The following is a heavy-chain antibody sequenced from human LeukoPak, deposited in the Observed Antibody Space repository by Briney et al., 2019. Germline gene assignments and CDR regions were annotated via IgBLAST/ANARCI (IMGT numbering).Heavy chain of an antibody. D-gene: IGHD6-19*01. J-gene: IGHJ6*02. CDR1: GGTFSSYA. V-gene: IGHV1-69*04. CDR3: ARDNEDSSGSPDSYYYYGMDV. Sequence: SVKVSCKASGGTFSSYAICWVRQAPRQGLEWMGRIIPILGIANYAQKFQGRVNMTRDTSTSTVYMELSSLRSEDTAVYYCARDNEDSSGSPDSYYYYGMDVWGQGTTVTVSS. CDR2: IIPILGIA.